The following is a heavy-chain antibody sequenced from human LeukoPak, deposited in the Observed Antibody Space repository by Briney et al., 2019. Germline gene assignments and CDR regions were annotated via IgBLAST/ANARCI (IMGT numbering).Heavy chain of an antibody. V-gene: IGHV3-48*03. CDR2: ISSSGSTI. D-gene: IGHD3-10*01. CDR3: ARQRGSGSPHYYYYGMDV. CDR1: GFTFSTYE. Sequence: GGSLRLSCAVSGFTFSTYEMDWVRQAPGKGLEWVSYISSSGSTIYYADSVKGRFTFSRDNAKNSLYLQMNSLRVEDTAVYYCARQRGSGSPHYYYYGMDVWGQGTTVTVSS. J-gene: IGHJ6*02.